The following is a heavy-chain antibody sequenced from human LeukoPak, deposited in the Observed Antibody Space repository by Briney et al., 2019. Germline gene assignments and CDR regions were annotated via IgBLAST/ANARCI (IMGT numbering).Heavy chain of an antibody. CDR2: IYHRGST. CDR1: GGSITSGDYY. Sequence: SETLSLTCTVSGGSITSGDYYWSWIRQPPGKGLEWIGYIYHRGSTLYNPSLKSRVTTSLDMSKNQFSLKMRSVTAADTAVYYCARSVDGGNSPFDYWGQGTLVTVSS. J-gene: IGHJ4*02. D-gene: IGHD4-23*01. V-gene: IGHV4-30-4*08. CDR3: ARSVDGGNSPFDY.